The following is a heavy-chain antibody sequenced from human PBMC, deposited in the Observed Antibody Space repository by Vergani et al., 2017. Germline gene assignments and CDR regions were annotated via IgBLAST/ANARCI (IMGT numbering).Heavy chain of an antibody. J-gene: IGHJ6*02. CDR3: ARGVKIAAPQHYYYYGMDV. V-gene: IGHV3-11*04. CDR2: ISSSSSTI. D-gene: IGHD6-6*01. Sequence: QVQLVESGGGLVKPGGSLRLSCAASGFTFSDYYMSWIRQAPGKGLEWVSYISSSSSTIYYADSVKGRFTISRDNAKNSLYLQMNSLSAEDTAVYYCARGVKIAAPQHYYYYGMDVWGQGTTVTVSS. CDR1: GFTFSDYY.